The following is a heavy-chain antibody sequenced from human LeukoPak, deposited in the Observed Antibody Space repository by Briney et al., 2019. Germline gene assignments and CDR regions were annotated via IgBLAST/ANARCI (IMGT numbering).Heavy chain of an antibody. CDR2: ISYSGST. J-gene: IGHJ4*02. Sequence: SETLSLTCTVSGGSVSSGSDYWSWIRQPPGKGLEWIGHISYSGSTNYNPSLKGRVTISLDTSKNQLSLKLSSVTTADTAVYYCARGQAALWFGELWGQGTLVTVSS. CDR1: GGSVSSGSDY. V-gene: IGHV4-61*01. D-gene: IGHD3-10*01. CDR3: ARGQAALWFGEL.